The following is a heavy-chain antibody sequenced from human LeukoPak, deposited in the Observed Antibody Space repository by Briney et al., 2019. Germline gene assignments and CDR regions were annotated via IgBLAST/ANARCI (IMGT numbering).Heavy chain of an antibody. D-gene: IGHD4-17*01. V-gene: IGHV4-31*03. Sequence: PSETLSLTGNVSRVSISSGGHYWRWIRQRPGKGLEWIGYTYFTRSTYYNPSLQSRLIISADTSMTQFSLRLRSVTAADTAVYYCARVSFTYGPLDSWGPGILVTVSS. CDR2: TYFTRST. J-gene: IGHJ4*02. CDR1: RVSISSGGHY. CDR3: ARVSFTYGPLDS.